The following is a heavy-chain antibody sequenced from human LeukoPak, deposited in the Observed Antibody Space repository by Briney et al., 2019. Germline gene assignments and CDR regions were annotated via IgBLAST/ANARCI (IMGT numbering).Heavy chain of an antibody. J-gene: IGHJ4*02. V-gene: IGHV4-59*01. Sequence: PSETLSLTCTVSGDSISNYYWSWIRQPPGKGLEWIGYIFGSGNTKYNPSLGGRVTISADTSKNQFSLKLRSVTAADTAVYYCARDRTAEFDYWGQGTLVTVSS. CDR3: ARDRTAEFDY. CDR2: IFGSGNT. D-gene: IGHD6-25*01. CDR1: GDSISNYY.